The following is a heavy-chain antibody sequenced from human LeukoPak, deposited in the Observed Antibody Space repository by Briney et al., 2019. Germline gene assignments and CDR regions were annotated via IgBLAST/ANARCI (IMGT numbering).Heavy chain of an antibody. D-gene: IGHD4-17*01. Sequence: GGSLRLSCAASGFFFGDSWMTWVRQAPGKGLQWVAHIKDDGTAEYYVDFVKGRFTVSRDNPNNLLFLQMNSLRADDTGVYYCARWNGDWEFDYWGQGTLVSVSS. CDR2: IKDDGTAE. V-gene: IGHV3-7*05. CDR1: GFFFGDSW. CDR3: ARWNGDWEFDY. J-gene: IGHJ4*02.